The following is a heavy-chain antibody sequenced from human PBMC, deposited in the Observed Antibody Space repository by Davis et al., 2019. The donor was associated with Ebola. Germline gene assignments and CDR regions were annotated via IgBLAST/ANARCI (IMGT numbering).Heavy chain of an antibody. D-gene: IGHD4-17*01. CDR1: GFIFSTYA. V-gene: IGHV3-23*01. CDR3: AKVHPPTTETTGWFDP. J-gene: IGHJ5*02. CDR2: ISVRSIT. Sequence: GESLKISCAASGFIFSTYAMSWVRQAPGKGLEWVSSISVRSITYHADSVKGRFTISRDNSKNTLYLQMNSLRAEDTAVYSCAKVHPPTTETTGWFDPWGQGPLVTVAS.